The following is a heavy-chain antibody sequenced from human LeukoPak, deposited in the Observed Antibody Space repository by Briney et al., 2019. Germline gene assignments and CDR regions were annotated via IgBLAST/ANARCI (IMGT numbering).Heavy chain of an antibody. Sequence: GASAKVSCKASGYTFTSYDINWVRQATGQGLEWMGWMNPNSGNTGYAQKFQGRVTMTRNTSISTAYMELSSLRSEDTAVYYCARGLGIAAFIYYYYYMDVWGKGTTVTVSS. J-gene: IGHJ6*03. V-gene: IGHV1-8*01. CDR2: MNPNSGNT. D-gene: IGHD6-13*01. CDR1: GYTFTSYD. CDR3: ARGLGIAAFIYYYYYMDV.